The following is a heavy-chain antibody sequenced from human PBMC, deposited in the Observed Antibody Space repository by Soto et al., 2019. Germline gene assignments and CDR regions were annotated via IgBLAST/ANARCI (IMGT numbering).Heavy chain of an antibody. V-gene: IGHV3-30*18. CDR2: ISYDGSNK. Sequence: GGSLRLSCAASGFTFSSYGMHWVRQAPGKGLEWVAVISYDGSNKYYADSVKGRFTISRDNSKNTLYLQMNSLRAEDTAVYYCAKDSGEMIGWRYYYYGMDVWGQGTTVTVS. CDR1: GFTFSSYG. CDR3: AKDSGEMIGWRYYYYGMDV. J-gene: IGHJ6*02. D-gene: IGHD2-21*01.